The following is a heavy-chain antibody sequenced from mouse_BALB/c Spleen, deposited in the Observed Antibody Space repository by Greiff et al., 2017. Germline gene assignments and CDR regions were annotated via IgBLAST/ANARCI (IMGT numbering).Heavy chain of an antibody. CDR3: TRGNGNYYFDY. D-gene: IGHD2-1*01. J-gene: IGHJ2*01. Sequence: QVQLQQPGAELVKPGASVKMSCKASGYTFTSYWMHWVKQRPGQGLEWIGVIDPSDSYTSYNQKFKGKATLTVDTSSSTAYMQLSSLTSEDSAVYYCTRGNGNYYFDYWGQGTTLTVSS. CDR1: GYTFTSYW. V-gene: IGHV1S127*01. CDR2: IDPSDSYT.